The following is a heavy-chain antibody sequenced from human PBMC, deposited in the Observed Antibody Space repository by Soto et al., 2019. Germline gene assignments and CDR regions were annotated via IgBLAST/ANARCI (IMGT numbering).Heavy chain of an antibody. Sequence: QLQLQESGSGLVKPSQTLSLTCAVSGGSISSGGYSWSWIRQPPGKGLEWIGYIYHSGSTYYNPSLKSRVTISVDRSKNQFSLKLSSVTAADTAVYYCASVGYGSGSYYSNWFDPWGQGTLVTVSS. V-gene: IGHV4-30-2*01. J-gene: IGHJ5*02. CDR3: ASVGYGSGSYYSNWFDP. CDR1: GGSISSGGYS. D-gene: IGHD3-10*01. CDR2: IYHSGST.